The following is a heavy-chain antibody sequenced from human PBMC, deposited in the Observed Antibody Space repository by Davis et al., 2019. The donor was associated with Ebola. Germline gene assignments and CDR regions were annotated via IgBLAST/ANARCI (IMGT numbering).Heavy chain of an antibody. CDR2: INHSGST. CDR1: RESFSDYH. J-gene: IGHJ5*02. CDR3: ARGRWFDP. V-gene: IGHV4-34*01. Sequence: MPSETLSLTCAVYRESFSDYHWTWIRQSPGKGLEWIGEINHSGSTNYNPSLKSRVTISVDTSKNQFSLKLSSVTAADTAVYYCARGRWFDPWGQGTLVTVSS.